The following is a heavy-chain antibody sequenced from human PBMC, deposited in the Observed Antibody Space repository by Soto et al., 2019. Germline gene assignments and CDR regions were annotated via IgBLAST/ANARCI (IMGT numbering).Heavy chain of an antibody. J-gene: IGHJ4*02. CDR3: ARDVYCSSTSCHDY. CDR1: GFTFSSYG. V-gene: IGHV3-33*01. Sequence: GGSLRLSCAASGFTFSSYGMHWVRQAPGKGLEWVAVIWYDGSNKYYADSVKGRFTISRDNSKNTLYLQMNSLRAEDTAVYYCARDVYCSSTSCHDYWGQGTLVTVSS. D-gene: IGHD2-2*01. CDR2: IWYDGSNK.